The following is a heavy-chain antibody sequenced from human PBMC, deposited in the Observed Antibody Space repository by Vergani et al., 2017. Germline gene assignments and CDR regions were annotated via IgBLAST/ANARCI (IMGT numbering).Heavy chain of an antibody. V-gene: IGHV2-26*01. Sequence: QVTLKESGPVLVKPTETLTLTSTVSGFSLSNARMGVSWIRQPPGKALEWLAHIFSNDEKSYSTSLKSRLTISKDTSKSQVVLTMTNMDPVDTATYYCARITTYYDYIWGSYRYTVFDYWGQGTLVTVSS. D-gene: IGHD3-16*02. CDR2: IFSNDEK. J-gene: IGHJ4*02. CDR1: GFSLSNARMG. CDR3: ARITTYYDYIWGSYRYTVFDY.